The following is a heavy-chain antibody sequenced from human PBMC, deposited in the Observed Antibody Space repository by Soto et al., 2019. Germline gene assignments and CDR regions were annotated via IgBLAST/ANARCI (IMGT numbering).Heavy chain of an antibody. V-gene: IGHV1-8*01. Sequence: VKVSYKASGDCFTNNDFSWVRQATGQGLEWMGWMNPGSGDTGYAQKFQGRVTMTRDISIATAYMELSSLRSDDTAIYYCARMETFGSLNWFDPWGQGTLVTVSS. CDR3: ARMETFGSLNWFDP. J-gene: IGHJ5*02. CDR1: GDCFTNND. D-gene: IGHD3-16*01. CDR2: MNPGSGDT.